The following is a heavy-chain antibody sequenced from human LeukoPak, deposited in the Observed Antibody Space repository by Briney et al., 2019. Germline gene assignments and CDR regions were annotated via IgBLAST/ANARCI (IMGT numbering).Heavy chain of an antibody. D-gene: IGHD4-11*01. CDR3: ARERQDYLNVY. CDR1: GGSISSGGYY. Sequence: SETLSLTCTVSGGSISSGGYYWSWIRQHPGKGLEWIGYIYYSGSTYYNPSLKSRVTISVDTSKNQFSLKLSSVTAADTAVYYCARERQDYLNVYWGQGTLVTVSS. V-gene: IGHV4-31*03. CDR2: IYYSGST. J-gene: IGHJ4*02.